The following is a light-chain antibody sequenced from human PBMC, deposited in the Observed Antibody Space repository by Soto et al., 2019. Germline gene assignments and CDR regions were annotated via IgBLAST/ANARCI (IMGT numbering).Light chain of an antibody. CDR3: QQYGSLSWT. CDR2: KAS. Sequence: DIQMTQSPSTLSASVGDRVSITCRASQSVTSWVAWYQQKPGEAPKLLIYKASNLESGVPSRFSGSGSGTEFTLTISSLQPDDFAVYYCQQYGSLSWTFGQGTRVEIK. CDR1: QSVTSW. V-gene: IGKV1-5*03. J-gene: IGKJ1*01.